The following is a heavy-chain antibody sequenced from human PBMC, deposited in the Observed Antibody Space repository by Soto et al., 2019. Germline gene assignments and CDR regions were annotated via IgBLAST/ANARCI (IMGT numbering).Heavy chain of an antibody. V-gene: IGHV4-34*01. J-gene: IGHJ6*03. CDR3: ARRLAARGYDYYYYRDV. Sequence: QVQLQQWGAGLLKPSETLSLTCAVYGGSFSGYYWSWIRQPPGKGLEWIGEINHSGSTNYNPSLKSRVTISVVTAKNQFSLKLSSVTAADTAVYYCARRLAARGYDYYYYRDVWGKGTTVTVSS. D-gene: IGHD6-6*01. CDR2: INHSGST. CDR1: GGSFSGYY.